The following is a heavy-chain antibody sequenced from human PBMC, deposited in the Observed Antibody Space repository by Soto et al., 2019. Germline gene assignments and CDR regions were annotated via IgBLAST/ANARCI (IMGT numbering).Heavy chain of an antibody. CDR2: VRSKANSYAT. CDR1: GFTFSGSA. V-gene: IGHV3-73*02. CDR3: IRRSQDDSSGYFAN. D-gene: IGHD3-22*01. J-gene: IGHJ4*02. Sequence: EVQLVESGGGLVQPGGSLKVSCAASGFTFSGSAMHWVRQASGKGLEWVGRVRSKANSYATAYAASVKGRFTISRDDSKNTAYLQMNSVQTEDTAVYYCIRRSQDDSSGYFANWGQGTLVTVST.